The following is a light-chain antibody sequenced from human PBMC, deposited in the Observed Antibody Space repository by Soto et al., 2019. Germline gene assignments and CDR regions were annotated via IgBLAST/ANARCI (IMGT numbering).Light chain of an antibody. Sequence: DIQMTQSPSSLSASVGDRVTITCRASQSISSYLNWYQQKPGKAPKLLIYAASSLHSGVPSRFSGSGSGTDFTLTISSLQPEDFATYYCQQRYSTPLTFGQGTRLEIK. CDR1: QSISSY. CDR3: QQRYSTPLT. V-gene: IGKV1-39*01. CDR2: AAS. J-gene: IGKJ5*01.